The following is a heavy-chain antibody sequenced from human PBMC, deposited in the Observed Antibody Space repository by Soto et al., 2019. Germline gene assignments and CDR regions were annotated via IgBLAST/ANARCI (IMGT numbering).Heavy chain of an antibody. Sequence: PGGSLRLSCAASGFAFSIYWMMWVRQAPGKGLEWVANIKEDGSKKYHVESVKGRFTISRDNAKNSLYLQLNSLRAEDTAIYYCVRENNGGPEFWGHGTMVTVSS. V-gene: IGHV3-7*01. CDR1: GFAFSIYW. J-gene: IGHJ3*01. D-gene: IGHD1-20*01. CDR3: VRENNGGPEF. CDR2: IKEDGSKK.